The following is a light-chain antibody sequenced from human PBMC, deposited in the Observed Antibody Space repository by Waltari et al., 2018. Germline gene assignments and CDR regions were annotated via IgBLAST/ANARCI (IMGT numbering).Light chain of an antibody. CDR1: QSLTKKY. J-gene: IGKJ2*01. CDR3: QQYGSSILYT. V-gene: IGKV3-20*01. CDR2: GAS. Sequence: RASQSLTKKYLAWYQQKPGQAPRLLIFGASSRAAGIPDRFSGSGSGTDFTLTISRLEPEDFAVYYCQQYGSSILYTFGQGTKLEIK.